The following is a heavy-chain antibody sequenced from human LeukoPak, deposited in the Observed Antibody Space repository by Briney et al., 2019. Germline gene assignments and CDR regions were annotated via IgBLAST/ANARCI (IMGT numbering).Heavy chain of an antibody. CDR3: VRDGIRDIPGIITIRYDY. CDR2: IKEDGSDK. J-gene: IGHJ4*02. V-gene: IGHV3-7*05. CDR1: AFTFSVYW. Sequence: PGGSLRLSCSASAFTFSVYWMTWVRQAPGKGLEWVATIKEDGSDKYYVDSVRGRFTISRDNAENSLYLQMNSLTAEDTALYYCVRDGIRDIPGIITIRYDYWGQGTPVTVSP. D-gene: IGHD3-16*02.